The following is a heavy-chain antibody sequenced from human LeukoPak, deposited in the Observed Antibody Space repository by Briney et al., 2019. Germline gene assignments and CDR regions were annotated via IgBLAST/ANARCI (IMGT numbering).Heavy chain of an antibody. V-gene: IGHV3-9*03. Sequence: PGGSLRLSCAASGFTFSSYGMSWVRQAPGKGLEWVSGISWNSGSIGYADSVKGRFTISRGNAKNSLYLQMNSLRAEDMVLYYCAKDDGYDYVWGSTFDYWGQGTLVTVSS. CDR3: AKDDGYDYVWGSTFDY. D-gene: IGHD3-16*01. CDR2: ISWNSGSI. J-gene: IGHJ4*02. CDR1: GFTFSSYG.